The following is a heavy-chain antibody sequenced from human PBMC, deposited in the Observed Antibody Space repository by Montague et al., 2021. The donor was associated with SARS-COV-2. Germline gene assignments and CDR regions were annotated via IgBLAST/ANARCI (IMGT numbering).Heavy chain of an antibody. CDR3: ARRRLREDYFDF. V-gene: IGHV4-39*01. Sequence: SETLSLTCTVSGDSVSSSDHYWGWIRQLPGKGLEWLGIVYYSGYTYYNPSVKGRVTISIDASKNQFSLKLNSLTATDTAIYHCARRRLREDYFDFWGQGTLLTVSS. J-gene: IGHJ4*02. CDR2: VYYSGYT. D-gene: IGHD4-17*01. CDR1: GDSVSSSDHY.